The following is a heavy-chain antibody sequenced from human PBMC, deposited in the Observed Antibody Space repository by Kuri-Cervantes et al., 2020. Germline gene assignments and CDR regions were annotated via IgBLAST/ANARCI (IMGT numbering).Heavy chain of an antibody. CDR1: GFTFSSYS. Sequence: GESLKTSWAASGFTFSSYSMNWGRQAPGKGLEWVSSISSSSSYIYYADSVKGRFTISKDNAKNSLYLQMNSLRAEDMSVYYFVRGSGYSSGWYPRTLDYWGQGTLVTVSS. CDR3: VRGSGYSSGWYPRTLDY. J-gene: IGHJ4*02. V-gene: IGHV3-21*04. CDR2: ISSSSSYI. D-gene: IGHD6-19*01.